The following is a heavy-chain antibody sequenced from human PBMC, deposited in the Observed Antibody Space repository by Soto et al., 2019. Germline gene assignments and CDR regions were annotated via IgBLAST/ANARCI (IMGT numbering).Heavy chain of an antibody. Sequence: SETLSLTCTVSGGSISSSSYYWGWIRQPPGKGLECIGSIYYSGSTYYNPSLKSRVTISVDTSKNQFSLKLSSVTAADTAVYYCARHAIAAAGTGGHIVLDWFDPWGQGTLVTVSS. V-gene: IGHV4-39*01. CDR3: ARHAIAAAGTGGHIVLDWFDP. J-gene: IGHJ5*02. CDR1: GGSISSSSYY. CDR2: IYYSGST. D-gene: IGHD6-13*01.